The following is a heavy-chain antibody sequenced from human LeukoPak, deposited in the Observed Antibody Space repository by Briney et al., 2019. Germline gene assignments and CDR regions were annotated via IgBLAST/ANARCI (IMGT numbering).Heavy chain of an antibody. D-gene: IGHD6-13*01. CDR1: GFTFSSYG. Sequence: GGSLRLSCAASGFTFSSYGMHWVRQAPGKGLEWVAVISYDGSNKYYADSVKGRFTISRDNSKNTLYLQMNSLRAEDTAVYYCARTAAGTFFDYWGQGTLVTVSS. V-gene: IGHV3-30*03. CDR3: ARTAAGTFFDY. CDR2: ISYDGSNK. J-gene: IGHJ4*02.